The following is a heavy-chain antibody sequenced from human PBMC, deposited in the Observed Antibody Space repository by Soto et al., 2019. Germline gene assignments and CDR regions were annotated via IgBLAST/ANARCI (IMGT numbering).Heavy chain of an antibody. CDR3: ARDARGTRGFDEMDI. CDR2: INPNSGDT. D-gene: IGHD3-9*01. CDR1: GYTFTGYY. V-gene: IGHV1-2*02. J-gene: IGHJ6*02. Sequence: ASVKVSCKASGYTFTGYYMHWVRQAPGRGLEWMGWINPNSGDTEYAQNFQGRVTMTRDTSFNLVYMEMSGLMSDDTAVYYCARDARGTRGFDEMDIWGQGTTVTVSS.